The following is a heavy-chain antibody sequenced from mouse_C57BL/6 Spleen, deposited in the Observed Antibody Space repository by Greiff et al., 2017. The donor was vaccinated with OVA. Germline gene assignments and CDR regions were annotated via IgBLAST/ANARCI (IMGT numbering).Heavy chain of an antibody. CDR3: ARGIYDGYYYAMDY. CDR2: ISNGGGST. D-gene: IGHD2-3*01. J-gene: IGHJ4*01. CDR1: GFTFSDYY. Sequence: EVNVVESGGGLVQPGGSLKLSCAASGFTFSDYYMYWVRQTPEKRLEWVAYISNGGGSTYYPDTVKGRFTISRDNAKNTLYLQMSRLKSEDTAMYYCARGIYDGYYYAMDYWGQGTSVTVSS. V-gene: IGHV5-12*01.